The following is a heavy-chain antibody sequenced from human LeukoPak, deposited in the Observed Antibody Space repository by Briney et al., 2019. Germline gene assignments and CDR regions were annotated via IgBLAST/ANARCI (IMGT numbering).Heavy chain of an antibody. CDR2: IYYSGST. D-gene: IGHD1-14*01. J-gene: IGHJ6*04. Sequence: SETLSLTCTVSGGSISSSSYYWGWIRQTPGKGLEWIGSIYYSGSTYYNPSLKSRVTISVDTSKNQFSLKLSSVTAADTAVYYCARPLANRHMDVWGKGTTVTVSS. CDR3: ARPLANRHMDV. V-gene: IGHV4-39*01. CDR1: GGSISSSSYY.